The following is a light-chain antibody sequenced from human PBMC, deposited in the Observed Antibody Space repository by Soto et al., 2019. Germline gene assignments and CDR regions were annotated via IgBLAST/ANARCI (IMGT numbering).Light chain of an antibody. V-gene: IGLV2-14*03. CDR1: SNDVSRYNY. CDR3: ASYTRNSTVA. CDR2: EVS. J-gene: IGLJ2*01. Sequence: QSALTQPASVSGSPGESITISCSGTSNDVSRYNYVSWYQQHPGKVPKLLIYEVSQRPSGISNRLSGSKSGNTASLTISGRQAEDEADYFCASYTRNSTVAFGGGTKLTVL.